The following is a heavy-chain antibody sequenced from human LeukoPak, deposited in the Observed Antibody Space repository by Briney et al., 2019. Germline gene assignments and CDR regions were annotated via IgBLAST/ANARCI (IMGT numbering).Heavy chain of an antibody. D-gene: IGHD6-19*01. CDR2: IYYSGST. CDR3: ARVLVKQWLVCYFDY. Sequence: SETLSLTCTVSGGSISSYYWSWIRQPPGKGLEWIGYIYYSGSTNYNPSLKSRVTISVDTSKNQFSLKLSSVTAADTAVYYCARVLVKQWLVCYFDYWGQGTLDTVSS. J-gene: IGHJ4*02. V-gene: IGHV4-59*01. CDR1: GGSISSYY.